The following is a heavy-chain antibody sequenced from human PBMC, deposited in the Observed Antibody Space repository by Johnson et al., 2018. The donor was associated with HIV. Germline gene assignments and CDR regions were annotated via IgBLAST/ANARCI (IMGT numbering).Heavy chain of an antibody. CDR3: ARPMGTYYNFWSGSNAFDI. CDR1: GFTFDDYA. D-gene: IGHD3-3*01. V-gene: IGHV3-9*01. Sequence: VQLLESGGGLVQPGRSLRLSCAASGFTFDDYAMHWVRQAPGKGLEWVSGISWNSGSTYYADSVKGRFTISRDNSKNTLYLQMNSLRPEDTAVYYCARPMGTYYNFWSGSNAFDIWGQGTMVTVSS. CDR2: ISWNSGST. J-gene: IGHJ3*02.